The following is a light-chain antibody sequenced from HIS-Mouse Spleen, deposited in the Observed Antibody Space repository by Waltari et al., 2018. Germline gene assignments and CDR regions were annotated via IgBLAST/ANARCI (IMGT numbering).Light chain of an antibody. J-gene: IGKJ4*01. Sequence: AIQLTQSLSSLSASVGDRVSITCRASQGISSALAWYQQKPGKAPKLLIYDASSLERGDPARFSDSESGTDFTLTNNGLQAEDFATYYCQQFNSCPLTFGGGTNVEIK. CDR1: QGISSA. CDR2: DAS. V-gene: IGKV1-13*02. CDR3: QQFNSCPLT.